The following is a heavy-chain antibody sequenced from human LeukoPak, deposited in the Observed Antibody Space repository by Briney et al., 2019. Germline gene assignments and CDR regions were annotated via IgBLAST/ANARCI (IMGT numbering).Heavy chain of an antibody. Sequence: SETLSLTCAVYDGSFSDYYWSWIRQPPGKGLEWIGEINHSGSTNYNPSLKSRVTISVDTSKNQFSLKLSSVTAADTAVYYCAREAAAAGTGGYFDYWGQGTLVTVSS. CDR2: INHSGST. D-gene: IGHD6-13*01. J-gene: IGHJ4*02. CDR3: AREAAAAGTGGYFDY. CDR1: DGSFSDYY. V-gene: IGHV4-34*09.